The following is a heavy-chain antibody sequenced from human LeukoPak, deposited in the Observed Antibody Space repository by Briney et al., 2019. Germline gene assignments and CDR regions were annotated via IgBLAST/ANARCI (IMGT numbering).Heavy chain of an antibody. V-gene: IGHV1-2*02. J-gene: IGHJ4*02. CDR3: ATVLGYDYVWGSYRSYEFDY. CDR1: GYTFTGYY. D-gene: IGHD3-16*02. CDR2: INPYSGDT. Sequence: ASVKVSCKASGYTFTGYYVHWVRQAPGQGLEWMGWINPYSGDTNYAQKFQGRVTMTRDTSISTAYMELSSLRSEDTAVYYCATVLGYDYVWGSYRSYEFDYWGQGTLVTVSS.